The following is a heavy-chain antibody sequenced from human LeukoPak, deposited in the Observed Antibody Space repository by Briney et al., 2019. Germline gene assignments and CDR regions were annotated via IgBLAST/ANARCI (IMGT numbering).Heavy chain of an antibody. CDR3: ASADDFWSGLNWFDP. J-gene: IGHJ5*02. Sequence: GGSLRLSCAASGFTFSSYSMNWVRQAPGKGLEWVSYISSSSSTIYYADSVKGRFTISRDNAKNSLYLQMNSLRAEDTAVYYCASADDFWSGLNWFDPWGQGTLVTVSS. CDR1: GFTFSSYS. CDR2: ISSSSSTI. V-gene: IGHV3-48*01. D-gene: IGHD3-3*01.